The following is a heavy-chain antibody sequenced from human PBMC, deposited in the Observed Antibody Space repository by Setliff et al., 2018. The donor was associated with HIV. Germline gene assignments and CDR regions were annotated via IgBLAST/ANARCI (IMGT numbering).Heavy chain of an antibody. CDR1: GDSISSGSYF. V-gene: IGHV4-39*02. D-gene: IGHD1-1*01. J-gene: IGHJ4*02. CDR3: TREGRGDPAMATTRIDY. Sequence: ETLSLTCSVSGDSISSGSYFWGWIRQTPGKGLEWIGNIYYTGFAYYNPSPKSRVTISLDTSKTHFFLNLTSVTDADTAVYFCTREGRGDPAMATTRIDYWGQGKLVTVSS. CDR2: IYYTGFA.